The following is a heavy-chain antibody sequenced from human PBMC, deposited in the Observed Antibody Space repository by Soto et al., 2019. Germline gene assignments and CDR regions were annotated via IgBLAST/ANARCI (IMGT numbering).Heavy chain of an antibody. CDR1: GGSISSYY. D-gene: IGHD2-2*02. J-gene: IGHJ5*02. CDR2: IYYSGST. Sequence: SETLSLTCTVSGGSISSYYWSWIRQPPGKGLEWIGYIYYSGSTNYNPSLKSRVTISVDTSKNQFSLKLSSVTAADTAVYYCGRGYFSSTSCYREYENWFDPWGQGTLVTVSS. CDR3: GRGYFSSTSCYREYENWFDP. V-gene: IGHV4-59*01.